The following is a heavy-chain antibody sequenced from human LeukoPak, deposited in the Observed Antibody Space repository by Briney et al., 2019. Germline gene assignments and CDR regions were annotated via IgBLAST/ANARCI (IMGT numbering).Heavy chain of an antibody. CDR1: GYTFTDYY. J-gene: IGHJ4*02. CDR3: ARDNDSRDPPHFDY. D-gene: IGHD3-16*01. CDR2: INPNSGAT. Sequence: EASVKVSCKASGYTFTDYYMHWVRQAPGQGLEWMGWINPNSGATNYAQKSRGRVTITADKSTRTAYMELSSLRSEDTAVYYCARDNDSRDPPHFDYWGQGTLVTVSS. V-gene: IGHV1-2*02.